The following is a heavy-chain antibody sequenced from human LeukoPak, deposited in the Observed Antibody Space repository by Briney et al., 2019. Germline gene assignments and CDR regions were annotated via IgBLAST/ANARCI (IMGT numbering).Heavy chain of an antibody. V-gene: IGHV3-43*02. CDR3: AKEGRRSDWSTYYYYMDV. CDR1: GFIFDDYA. J-gene: IGHJ6*03. Sequence: GGSLRLSCAASGFIFDDYAVHWVRQAPGKGLEWVSLLSGDGSSTYYADSVKGRFTISRDNSKNSLYLQMDSLTTEDTALHFCAKEGRRSDWSTYYYYMDVWGKGTTVTVSS. D-gene: IGHD3-9*01. CDR2: LSGDGSST.